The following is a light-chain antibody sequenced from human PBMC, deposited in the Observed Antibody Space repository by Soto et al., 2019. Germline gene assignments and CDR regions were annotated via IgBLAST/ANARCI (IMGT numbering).Light chain of an antibody. Sequence: QSVLTQPPSVSGAPGQRVTISCTGSSPNVGAGYDVHWYQVLPRTAPKLLIFGNTNRPSGVPDRFSASKSGTSASLAISGLLAEDEADYYCQSYDDTLSGWVFGGGTKLTVL. CDR3: QSYDDTLSGWV. CDR1: SPNVGAGYD. J-gene: IGLJ3*02. CDR2: GNT. V-gene: IGLV1-40*01.